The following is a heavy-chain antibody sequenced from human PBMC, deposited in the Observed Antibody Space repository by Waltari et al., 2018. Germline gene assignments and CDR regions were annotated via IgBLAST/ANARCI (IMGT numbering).Heavy chain of an antibody. CDR1: GYTFTRYG. J-gene: IGHJ4*02. CDR2: VSPHKGDT. CDR3: ARGAPYGDYLPCDY. Sequence: QVQLVQSGAEVEKPGASVKVSCKAIGYTFTRYGISWVRQAPGQGLEWMGWVSPHKGDTDDAQKFQGKVTMATDTFMNTAYMGVRSLRPDDTAVYYCARGAPYGDYLPCDYWGQGTLVTVSS. V-gene: IGHV1-18*04. D-gene: IGHD4-17*01.